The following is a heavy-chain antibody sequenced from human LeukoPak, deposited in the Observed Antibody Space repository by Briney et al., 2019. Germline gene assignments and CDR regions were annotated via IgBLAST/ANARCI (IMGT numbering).Heavy chain of an antibody. V-gene: IGHV4-59*01. Sequence: PSETLSLTFTVSGSSIRSYYWSWIRQPPGKGLEWIGYIYYSGSTNYNPSLKSRVTISVDTSKNQFSLKLSSVTAADTAVYYCARDRYGDYVADYWGQGTLVTVSS. D-gene: IGHD4-17*01. J-gene: IGHJ4*02. CDR3: ARDRYGDYVADY. CDR2: IYYSGST. CDR1: GSSIRSYY.